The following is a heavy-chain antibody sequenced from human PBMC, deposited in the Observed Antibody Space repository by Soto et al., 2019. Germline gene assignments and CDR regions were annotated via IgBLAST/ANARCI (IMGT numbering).Heavy chain of an antibody. CDR3: ARDLDGSGSYFTNY. Sequence: ASVKVSCKTSGYTFSSIGISWVRQAPGQGLERMGWISPHKDDTYYAQRLQGRVTMTTDTSTNTAYMELRSLRSDDTAVYFCARDLDGSGSYFTNYWGPGTLVTVSS. J-gene: IGHJ4*02. CDR2: ISPHKDDT. D-gene: IGHD3-10*01. V-gene: IGHV1-18*01. CDR1: GYTFSSIG.